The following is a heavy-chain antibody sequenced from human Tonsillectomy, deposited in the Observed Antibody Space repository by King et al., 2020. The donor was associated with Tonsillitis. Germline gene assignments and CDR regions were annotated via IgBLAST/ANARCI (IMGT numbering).Heavy chain of an antibody. Sequence: VQLVESGGGLVEPGGSLRLSCSASGFTFSGYSMNWVRQAPGTGPEWVSSISPNSEYIYYADTLRGRFTLSRDNAKNSLYLQMNSLGAEDTAVCYCARGNSGSYQRDDALDIWGRGTRVTVSA. J-gene: IGHJ3*02. D-gene: IGHD1-26*01. V-gene: IGHV3-21*01. CDR2: ISPNSEYI. CDR3: ARGNSGSYQRDDALDI. CDR1: GFTFSGYS.